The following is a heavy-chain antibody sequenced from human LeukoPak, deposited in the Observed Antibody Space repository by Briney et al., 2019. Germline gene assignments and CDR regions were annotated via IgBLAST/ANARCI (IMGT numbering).Heavy chain of an antibody. Sequence: GGSLRLSCAASGFTVSSSYMSWVRQAPGKGLELVSVIYSGGDTHYAGSVKGRFTISRDNSVNTLYLQMNSLRTEDTAVYYCARAFVTAAGFFDTWGQGTLVTVSS. CDR1: GFTVSSSY. CDR2: IYSGGDT. V-gene: IGHV3-66*02. D-gene: IGHD6-13*01. CDR3: ARAFVTAAGFFDT. J-gene: IGHJ4*02.